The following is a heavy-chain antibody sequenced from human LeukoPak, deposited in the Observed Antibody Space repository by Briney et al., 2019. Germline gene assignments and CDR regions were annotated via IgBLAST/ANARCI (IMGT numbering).Heavy chain of an antibody. CDR1: GGSISSYY. J-gene: IGHJ6*02. D-gene: IGHD3-22*01. V-gene: IGHV4-59*12. CDR2: IYHSGST. CDR3: ARGSPSSGYYRYYYYYGMDV. Sequence: PSETLSLTCTVSGGSISSYYWSWIRQPPGKGLEWIGEIYHSGSTNYNPSLKSRVTISVDKSKNQFSLKLSSATAADTAVHYCARGSPSSGYYRYYYYYGMDVWGQGTTVTVSS.